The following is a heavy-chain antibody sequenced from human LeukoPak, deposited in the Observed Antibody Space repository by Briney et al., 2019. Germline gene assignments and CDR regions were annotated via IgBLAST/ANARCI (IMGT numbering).Heavy chain of an antibody. CDR2: IKSKTDRETT. CDR3: TTDLWTAVGY. V-gene: IGHV3-15*01. D-gene: IGHD3/OR15-3a*01. CDR1: GFTFSNAW. J-gene: IGHJ4*02. Sequence: MPGGSLRLSCAASGFTFSNAWMSWVRQAPGKGLEWVGRIKSKTDRETTDYAAPVKGRFTISRDDSKNTLYLQMNSLKTEDTAVYYCTTDLWTAVGYWGQGTLVTVSS.